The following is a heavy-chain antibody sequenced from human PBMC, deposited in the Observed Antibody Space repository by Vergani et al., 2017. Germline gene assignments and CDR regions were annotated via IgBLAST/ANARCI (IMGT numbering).Heavy chain of an antibody. CDR2: IITFFGTT. CDR3: ARDALNMVRGVSRGRNWFDP. J-gene: IGHJ5*02. D-gene: IGHD3-10*01. Sequence: QVQLVQSGAEVKKPGSSVKVSCKASGGSFKNSAFSWVRQVPGQGLEWMGRIITFFGTTDYAQKFQGRFTIIADEFTKTVDMQLSNLRSEDTAVYYCARDALNMVRGVSRGRNWFDPWGQGTLVTVSS. CDR1: GGSFKNSA. V-gene: IGHV1-69*13.